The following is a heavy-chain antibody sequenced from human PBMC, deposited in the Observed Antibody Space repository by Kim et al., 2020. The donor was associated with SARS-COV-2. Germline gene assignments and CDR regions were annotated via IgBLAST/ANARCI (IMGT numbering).Heavy chain of an antibody. J-gene: IGHJ3*02. CDR2: INQDGSAK. V-gene: IGHV3-7*01. CDR3: AKDPGWGALDI. Sequence: GGSLRLSCAASGFTFTTSWMSWVRQAPGKGLEWVALINQDGSAKKYVDSVRGRFGISRDNAENSLYLQMTSLRAEDTAVYYCAKDPGWGALDIWGQGTTGTVSA. D-gene: IGHD3-16*01. CDR1: GFTFTTSW.